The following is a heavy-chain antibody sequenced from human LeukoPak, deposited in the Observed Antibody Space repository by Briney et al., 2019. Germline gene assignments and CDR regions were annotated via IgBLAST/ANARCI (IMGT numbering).Heavy chain of an antibody. Sequence: SETLSLTCTVSGGSISSSSYYWGWIRQPPGKGLEWIGSIYYSGSTYYNPSLKSRVTISVDTSKNQFSLKLSSVTAADTAVYYWASEVVTPGRYYFDYWGQGTLVTVSS. D-gene: IGHD4-23*01. CDR3: ASEVVTPGRYYFDY. CDR1: GGSISSSSYY. J-gene: IGHJ4*02. V-gene: IGHV4-39*07. CDR2: IYYSGST.